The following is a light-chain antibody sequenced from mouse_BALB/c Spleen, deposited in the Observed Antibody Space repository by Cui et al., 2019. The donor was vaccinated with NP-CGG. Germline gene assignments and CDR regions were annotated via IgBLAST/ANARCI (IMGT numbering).Light chain of an antibody. J-gene: IGLJ1*01. CDR1: TGAVTTSNY. Sequence: QAVVTQEPALTTPPDETVTLTCRSSTGAVTTSNYANWVQEKPDHLFTGLIGGTNNRAPGVPARFSGSLIGDKAALTITGAQTEDEAIYFCALWYSNHWVFGGGTKLTVL. V-gene: IGLV1*01. CDR2: GTN. CDR3: ALWYSNHWV.